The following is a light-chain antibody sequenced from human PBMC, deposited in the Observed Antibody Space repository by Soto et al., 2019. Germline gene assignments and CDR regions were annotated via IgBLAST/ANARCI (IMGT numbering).Light chain of an antibody. CDR3: QNYNSYSEE. V-gene: IGKV1-5*01. CDR2: DAS. J-gene: IGKJ1*01. Sequence: DIQMAQAPCTLTASVGDIVTITCRASQTIFNWLAWYQRKPGRAPNLLIYDASSLQSGVPSTFSGSGSGTEFTLTISSLQPDDFATYYCQNYNSYSEEFGQGTKVDIK. CDR1: QTIFNW.